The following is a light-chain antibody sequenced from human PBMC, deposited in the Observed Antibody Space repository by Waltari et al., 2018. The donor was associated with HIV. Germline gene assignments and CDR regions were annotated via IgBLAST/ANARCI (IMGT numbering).Light chain of an antibody. CDR2: DVT. V-gene: IGLV2-11*01. J-gene: IGLJ1*01. CDR3: CSYAGSSYV. CDR1: SSDVGAYNY. Sequence: QSALTQPRSVSGSPGQSVTLSCTGTSSDVGAYNYVSWYQQHPGKAPKLMIYDVTKRPSVVPDRFSGSKSGNTASLTISGLQAEDEADYYCCSYAGSSYVFGTGTNVTVL.